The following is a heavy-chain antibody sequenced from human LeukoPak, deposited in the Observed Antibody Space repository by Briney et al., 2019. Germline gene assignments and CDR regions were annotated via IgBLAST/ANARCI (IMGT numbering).Heavy chain of an antibody. J-gene: IGHJ5*02. CDR1: GFTFSDYY. D-gene: IGHD3-10*01. V-gene: IGHV3-11*01. CDR2: ISSSGSTI. Sequence: PGGSLRLSCAASGFTFSDYYMSWIRQAPGKGLEWLSYISSSGSTIYYADSVKGRFTISRDNAKNSLYLQMNSLRAEDTALYYCARDKDDYGSGNHWFDPWGQGTLVTVSS. CDR3: ARDKDDYGSGNHWFDP.